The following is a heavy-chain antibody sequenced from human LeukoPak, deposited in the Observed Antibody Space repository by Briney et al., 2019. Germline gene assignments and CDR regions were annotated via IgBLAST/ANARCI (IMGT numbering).Heavy chain of an antibody. D-gene: IGHD2-2*01. CDR1: GFTFSGSA. Sequence: GGSLRLFCAASGFTFSGSAMHWFRQASGKGLEWVGRIRSKANSYATAYAASVKGRFTISRDDSKNTAYLQMNSLKTEDTAVYYCAKMAHCSSTSCYEDPWGQGTLVTVSS. V-gene: IGHV3-73*01. CDR3: AKMAHCSSTSCYEDP. J-gene: IGHJ5*02. CDR2: IRSKANSYAT.